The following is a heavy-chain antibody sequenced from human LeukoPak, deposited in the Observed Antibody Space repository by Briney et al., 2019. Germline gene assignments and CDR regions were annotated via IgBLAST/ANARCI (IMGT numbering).Heavy chain of an antibody. CDR1: GGTFSSYA. D-gene: IGHD1-26*01. CDR2: IIPIFGTA. J-gene: IGHJ4*02. V-gene: IGHV1-69*05. CDR3: AAPRMWELWGVFDY. Sequence: ASVKVSCKASGGTFSSYAISWVRQAPGQGLEWIGGIIPIFGTANYAQKFQGRVTITTDESTSTAYMELSSLRSEDTAVYYCAAPRMWELWGVFDYWGQGTLVTVSS.